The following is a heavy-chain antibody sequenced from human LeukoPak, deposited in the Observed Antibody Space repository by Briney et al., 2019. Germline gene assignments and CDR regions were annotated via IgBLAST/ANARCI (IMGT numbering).Heavy chain of an antibody. CDR2: ISPTGSTT. Sequence: GGSLRLSCIASGFSFSGHWMHWARQLPGKGLVWVSRISPTGSTTSYADSVKGRFTVSRDNSKNTLYLQMNSLRAEDTAVYYCAKTRPDSSGYYQKPYYYYGMDVWGQGTTVTVSS. J-gene: IGHJ6*02. V-gene: IGHV3-74*01. CDR1: GFSFSGHW. D-gene: IGHD3-22*01. CDR3: AKTRPDSSGYYQKPYYYYGMDV.